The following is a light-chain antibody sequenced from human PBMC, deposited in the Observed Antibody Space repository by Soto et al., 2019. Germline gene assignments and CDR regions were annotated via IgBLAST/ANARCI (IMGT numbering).Light chain of an antibody. Sequence: SSLSASPGDRVTITCRASQDISSYLAWYQQKPGKAPNLLIYVASTLQSGVPSRFSGSGSGTDFTLTISRLQSEDFATYYCQQYYEFPLTFGGGTKV. J-gene: IGKJ4*01. V-gene: IGKV1-8*01. CDR1: QDISSY. CDR2: VAS. CDR3: QQYYEFPLT.